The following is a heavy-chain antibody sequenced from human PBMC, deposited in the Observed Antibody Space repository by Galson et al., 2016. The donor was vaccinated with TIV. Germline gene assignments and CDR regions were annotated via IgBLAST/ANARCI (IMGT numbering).Heavy chain of an antibody. Sequence: QSGAEVTKPGDSLKISCKTSGYRFTHSWIAWVRQMPGKGLEWMGVIYPADSDTTYRPSLQGQVTMSVDKSISTAYLQWSSLKASDTAMYYFARLLTHCNVTTCTTFGYFDYWGQGTPVTVSS. V-gene: IGHV5-51*03. CDR3: ARLLTHCNVTTCTTFGYFDY. CDR2: IYPADSDT. J-gene: IGHJ4*02. CDR1: GYRFTHSW. D-gene: IGHD2/OR15-2a*01.